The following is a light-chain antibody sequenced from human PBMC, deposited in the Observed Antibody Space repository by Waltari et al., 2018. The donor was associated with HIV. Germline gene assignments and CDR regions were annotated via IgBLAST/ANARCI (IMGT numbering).Light chain of an antibody. CDR1: RSNIGSNT. Sequence: QSVLTQPPSASGTPGQRVTIPCSGSRSNIGSNTVSWYQQLPGTAPKLFIYSNNQRSSGVPDRFSGSKSGTSASLAISGLQSEDEADYYCAAWDDSLNGWVFGGGTKLTVV. CDR3: AAWDDSLNGWV. J-gene: IGLJ3*02. V-gene: IGLV1-44*01. CDR2: SNN.